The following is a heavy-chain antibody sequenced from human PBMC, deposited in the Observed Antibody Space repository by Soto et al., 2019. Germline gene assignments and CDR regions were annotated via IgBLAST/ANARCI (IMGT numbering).Heavy chain of an antibody. J-gene: IGHJ4*02. CDR1: GGTFSSYA. V-gene: IGHV1-69*13. CDR2: IIPIFGTA. D-gene: IGHD6-6*01. Sequence: ASVKVSCKASGGTFSSYAISWVRQAPGQGLEWMGGIIPIFGTANYAQKFQGRVTITADESTSTAYMELSSLRSEDTAVYYCARGPTTILGAARPFDYWGQGTLVTVSS. CDR3: ARGPTTILGAARPFDY.